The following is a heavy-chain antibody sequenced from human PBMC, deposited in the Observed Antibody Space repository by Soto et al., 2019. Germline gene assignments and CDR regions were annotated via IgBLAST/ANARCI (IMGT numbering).Heavy chain of an antibody. Sequence: GGSLRLSCAASGFIFGTYEMNWVRQAPGKGLEWVSFIGSSRRSIYYADSVKGRFTISRDDAKNSLYLQMDSLRADDTAVYYCARESFSASPNFFDYWGQGTLVTVS. J-gene: IGHJ4*02. CDR3: ARESFSASPNFFDY. V-gene: IGHV3-48*03. D-gene: IGHD3-3*02. CDR2: IGSSRRSI. CDR1: GFIFGTYE.